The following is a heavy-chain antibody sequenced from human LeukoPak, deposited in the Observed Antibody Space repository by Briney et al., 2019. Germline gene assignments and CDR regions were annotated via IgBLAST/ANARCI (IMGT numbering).Heavy chain of an antibody. D-gene: IGHD3-22*01. V-gene: IGHV1-24*01. J-gene: IGHJ3*02. CDR1: GHTLAEIS. CDR2: FDPEDGET. Sequence: ASVKVSCKVSGHTLAEISMHWVRQAPGKGLEWMGGFDPEDGETMYAQKFQGRVTITADESTSTAYMELSSLRSEDTAVYYCARTYYYDRWAFDIWGQGTMVTVSS. CDR3: ARTYYYDRWAFDI.